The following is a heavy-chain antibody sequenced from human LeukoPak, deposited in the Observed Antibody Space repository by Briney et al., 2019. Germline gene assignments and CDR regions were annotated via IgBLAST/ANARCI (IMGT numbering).Heavy chain of an antibody. CDR2: ISYSGST. V-gene: IGHV4-59*01. CDR1: DGSISTNY. CDR3: ASFRGSYKPFDY. J-gene: IGHJ4*02. Sequence: SETLSLTCTVSDGSISTNYWSGIRQPPGKGLESIGYISYSGSTNYNPSLKSRVTISVDTSNNQFSLKLSSVTAADTAVYYCASFRGSYKPFDYWGQGTLVTVSS. D-gene: IGHD1-26*01.